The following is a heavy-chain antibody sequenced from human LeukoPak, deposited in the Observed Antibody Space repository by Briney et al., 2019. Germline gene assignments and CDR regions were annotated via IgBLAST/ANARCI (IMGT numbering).Heavy chain of an antibody. J-gene: IGHJ6*03. V-gene: IGHV1-69*06. Sequence: SVKVSCKASGGTFSSYAISWVRQAPGQGLEWMGGIIPIFGTANYAQKFQGRVTITADKSTSTAYMELSSLRSEDTAVYYCAGTILRYFDWFKPYYYYYMDVWGKGTTVTVSS. D-gene: IGHD3-9*01. CDR1: GGTFSSYA. CDR2: IIPIFGTA. CDR3: AGTILRYFDWFKPYYYYYMDV.